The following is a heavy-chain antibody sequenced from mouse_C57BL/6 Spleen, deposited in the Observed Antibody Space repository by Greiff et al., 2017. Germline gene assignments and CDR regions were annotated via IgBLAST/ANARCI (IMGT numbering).Heavy chain of an antibody. CDR2: INPSSGYT. V-gene: IGHV1-7*01. Sequence: QVQLQQSGAELAKPGASVKLSCKASGYTFTSYWMHWVKQRPGQGLEWIGYINPSSGYTKYNQKFKDKATLTADKSSSTAYMQMSSLTYEDSAVYYWASLGGYYGSSYVATTVVTNQAWFADWGQVTLVTVSA. D-gene: IGHD1-1*01. J-gene: IGHJ3*01. CDR3: ASLGGYYGSSYVATTVVTNQAWFAD. CDR1: GYTFTSYW.